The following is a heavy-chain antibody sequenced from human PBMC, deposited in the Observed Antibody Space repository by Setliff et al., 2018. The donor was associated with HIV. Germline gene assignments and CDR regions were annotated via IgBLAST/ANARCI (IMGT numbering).Heavy chain of an antibody. J-gene: IGHJ4*02. CDR2: ISYSGKP. CDR1: GVPASASTYY. D-gene: IGHD3-16*01. CDR3: ARERSLITKRRYFDS. V-gene: IGHV4-39*02. Sequence: SETLSLTCTVSGVPASASTYYWGWIRQPPGKGLDWIGYISYSGKPYYNPSLKSRVTISVDTSNNHFSLRLNSVTAADTAVYYCARERSLITKRRYFDSWGQGTLVTVSS.